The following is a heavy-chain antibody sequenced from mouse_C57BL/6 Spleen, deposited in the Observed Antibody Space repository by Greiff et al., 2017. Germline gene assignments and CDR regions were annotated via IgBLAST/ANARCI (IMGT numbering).Heavy chain of an antibody. V-gene: IGHV2-6-1*01. CDR1: GFSLTSYG. J-gene: IGHJ4*01. CDR3: ARQNYGSSFYYAMDY. D-gene: IGHD1-1*01. Sequence: QVQLKESGPGLVAPSQSLSITCTVSGFSLTSYGVHWVRQPPGKGLEWLVVIWSDGSTTYNSALKSRLSLSKDNSKSQVFLKMNSLQTDDTAMYYCARQNYGSSFYYAMDYWGQGTSVTVSS. CDR2: IWSDGST.